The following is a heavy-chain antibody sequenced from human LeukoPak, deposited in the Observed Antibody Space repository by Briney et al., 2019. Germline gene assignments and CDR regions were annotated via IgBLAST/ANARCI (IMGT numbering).Heavy chain of an antibody. CDR3: ARDRGSSNWYEAGY. CDR1: GYTFTGYY. V-gene: IGHV1-2*02. CDR2: INPNSGGT. D-gene: IGHD6-13*01. J-gene: IGHJ4*02. Sequence: ASVNVSCKASGYTFTGYYMHWVRQAPVQGLEWRGWINPNSGGTNFAQKFQGRVTMTRDTSINTAYMEVSRLRSDDTAVSYWARDRGSSNWYEAGYWGQGTLVTVSS.